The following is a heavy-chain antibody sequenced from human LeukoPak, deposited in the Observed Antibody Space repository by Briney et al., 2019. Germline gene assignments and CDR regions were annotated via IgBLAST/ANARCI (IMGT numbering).Heavy chain of an antibody. CDR1: GYSFSTYA. D-gene: IGHD3-22*01. J-gene: IGHJ4*02. Sequence: ASVKVSCKASGYSFSTYAMHWVRQAPGQGLEWMEWINAGNGVTKYSPKFQDRFTITRDTSASTAYMELSGLRSEDTAVYYCARAPLYYYDTGHYDYWGQGTLATVSS. V-gene: IGHV1-3*01. CDR3: ARAPLYYYDTGHYDY. CDR2: INAGNGVT.